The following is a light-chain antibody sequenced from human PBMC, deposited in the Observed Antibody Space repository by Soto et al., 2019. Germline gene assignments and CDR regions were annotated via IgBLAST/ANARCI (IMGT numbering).Light chain of an antibody. V-gene: IGLV2-8*01. Sequence: QSALTQPPSASGSPGQSVTISCAGTSSDVGGYNYVSWYQQYPGKVPKLMIYEVSERPSGVPDRFSGSKSGNTALLTVSGLQAEDEADYYCLSYADTAYVFGTGTKVTVL. J-gene: IGLJ1*01. CDR2: EVS. CDR3: LSYADTAYV. CDR1: SSDVGGYNY.